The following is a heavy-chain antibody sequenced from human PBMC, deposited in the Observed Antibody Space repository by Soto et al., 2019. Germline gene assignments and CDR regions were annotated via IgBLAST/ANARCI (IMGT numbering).Heavy chain of an antibody. CDR2: IFYDGNNQ. J-gene: IGHJ4*02. D-gene: IGHD1-1*01. CDR1: RLSRNNYV. Sequence: GGNLGLSCAVYRLSRNNYVMHWVRQALEKGLEWVSLIFYDGNNQYYADPVRGRFTISRDNSKNTLFLQVNSLRPEDTAVYYCAKEGLDRHDELAYWSQGTLDTVSS. V-gene: IGHV3-30*18. CDR3: AKEGLDRHDELAY.